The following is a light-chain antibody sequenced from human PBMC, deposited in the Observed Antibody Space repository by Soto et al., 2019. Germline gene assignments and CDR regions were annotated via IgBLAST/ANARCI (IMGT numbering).Light chain of an antibody. CDR1: HDINNF. CDR3: QQYNNLPLT. V-gene: IGKV1-33*01. CDR2: DAS. J-gene: IGKJ4*01. Sequence: DIQMTQSPSSLSASVGDKVTITCQASHDINNFLNWYQQKPGKAPNLLIYDASKLEVGVPSRFSGSGSGTHFTFTISSLQPEDIATYYCQQYNNLPLTFGGGTRVEMK.